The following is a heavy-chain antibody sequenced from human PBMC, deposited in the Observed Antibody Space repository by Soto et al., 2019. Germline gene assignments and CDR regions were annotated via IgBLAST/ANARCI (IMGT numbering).Heavy chain of an antibody. V-gene: IGHV3-33*01. CDR3: ARDTGVYYAFDI. D-gene: IGHD3-10*01. Sequence: GGSLRLSCAASGCTFSSYGMHWVRQAPGKGLEWVAVIWYDGSNKYYADSVKGRFTISRDNSKNTLYLQMNSLRAEDTAVYYCARDTGVYYAFDIWGQGTMVTVSS. CDR1: GCTFSSYG. CDR2: IWYDGSNK. J-gene: IGHJ3*02.